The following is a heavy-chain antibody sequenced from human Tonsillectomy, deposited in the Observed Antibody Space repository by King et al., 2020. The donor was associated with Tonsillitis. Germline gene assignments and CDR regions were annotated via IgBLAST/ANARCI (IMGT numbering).Heavy chain of an antibody. CDR1: GFTFGDDA. CDR3: GRDPFNVNDY. V-gene: IGHV3-49*03. CDR2: IRSKAYGGTT. J-gene: IGHJ4*02. Sequence: EVQLVESGGGLVQPGRSLRLSCTASGFTFGDDAMSWFRQAPGKGLEWVGFIRSKAYGGTTEYAASVKGRFTISRDDSKSIAFLQMNSLKTEDTAVYYCGRDPFNVNDYWGQGTLVTVSS.